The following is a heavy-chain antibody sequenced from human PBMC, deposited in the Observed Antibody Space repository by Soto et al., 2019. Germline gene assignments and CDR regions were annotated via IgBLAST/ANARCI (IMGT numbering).Heavy chain of an antibody. CDR2: IDPSDSYT. Sequence: GESLKISCKGSGYSFTSYWISWVRQMPGKGLEWMGRIDPSDSYTNYSPSFQGHVTISADKSISTAYLQWSSLKASDTAMYYCASRAIAAAGYYYGMDVWGKGTTVTVPS. CDR1: GYSFTSYW. D-gene: IGHD6-13*01. V-gene: IGHV5-10-1*01. J-gene: IGHJ6*04. CDR3: ASRAIAAAGYYYGMDV.